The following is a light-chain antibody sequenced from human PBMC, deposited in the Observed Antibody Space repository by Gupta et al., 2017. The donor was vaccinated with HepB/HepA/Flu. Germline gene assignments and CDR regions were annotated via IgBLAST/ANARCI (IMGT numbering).Light chain of an antibody. CDR1: HGIGSD. CDR2: GAS. J-gene: IGKJ5*01. CDR3: QQHNNWPPIT. V-gene: IGKV3-15*01. Sequence: EIVMTQSPATLSVSPGERVTLSCRASHGIGSDLVWYQQKPGRAPTLLIYGASTRDTGVPARFSGSGYGTDFTLTISGLQSEDIAVYYCQQHNNWPPITFGQGTRLEIK.